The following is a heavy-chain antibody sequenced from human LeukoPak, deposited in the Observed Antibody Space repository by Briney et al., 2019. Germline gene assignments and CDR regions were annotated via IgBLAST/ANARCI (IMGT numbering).Heavy chain of an antibody. J-gene: IGHJ6*03. Sequence: ASVKVSCKASGYTFTGYYMHWVRQAPGQGLEWMGWINPNSGGTNYAQKFQGRVTMTRDTSISTAYMELSRLRSDDTAVYYCARDGARDIVTPAYMDVWGKGTTVTVSS. D-gene: IGHD2-15*01. CDR3: ARDGARDIVTPAYMDV. CDR1: GYTFTGYY. CDR2: INPNSGGT. V-gene: IGHV1-2*02.